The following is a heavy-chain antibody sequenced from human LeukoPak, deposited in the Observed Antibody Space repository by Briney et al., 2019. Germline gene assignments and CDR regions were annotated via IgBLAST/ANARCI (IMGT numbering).Heavy chain of an antibody. D-gene: IGHD6-19*01. V-gene: IGHV1-18*01. CDR1: GYTFTTYG. CDR2: ISTYDGDT. Sequence: ASVKVSCKASGYTFTTYGITWVRQAPGQGLEWMGRISTYDGDTNYAQKLQGRVIMTTDTSTSTAYMELRSLGSDDTAIYYCARDRSPPPYYYYYMDVWGKGTTVTVSS. CDR3: ARDRSPPPYYYYYMDV. J-gene: IGHJ6*03.